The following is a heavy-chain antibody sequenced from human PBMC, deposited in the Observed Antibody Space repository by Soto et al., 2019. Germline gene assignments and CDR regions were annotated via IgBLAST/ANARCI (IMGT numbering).Heavy chain of an antibody. Sequence: SETLSLTCSVSGDSISTVDYFWAWIRQPPGQALEYIGYIYKSATTYYNPSFESRVAISLDTSKSQFSLNVTSVTAADTAVYFCARGRYCLTGRCFPNWFDAWGQGTLVTVSS. CDR2: IYKSATT. CDR1: GDSISTVDYF. V-gene: IGHV4-30-4*08. J-gene: IGHJ5*02. D-gene: IGHD2-15*01. CDR3: ARGRYCLTGRCFPNWFDA.